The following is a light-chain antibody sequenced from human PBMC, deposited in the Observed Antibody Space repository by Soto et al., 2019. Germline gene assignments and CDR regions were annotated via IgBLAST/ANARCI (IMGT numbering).Light chain of an antibody. CDR2: GVS. V-gene: IGKV3-20*01. J-gene: IGKJ1*01. Sequence: EIVLTQSPGTLSLSPGERATLSCRASQSVPSNFLAWYQQKPGQAPILVIYGVSRRATGIPDRFSGSGSGTDFTLTISRLEPEDFAVYYCQPYDSSWTFGQGTKVEI. CDR3: QPYDSSWT. CDR1: QSVPSNF.